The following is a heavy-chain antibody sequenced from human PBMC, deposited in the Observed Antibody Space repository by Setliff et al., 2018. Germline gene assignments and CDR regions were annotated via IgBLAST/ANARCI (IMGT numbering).Heavy chain of an antibody. J-gene: IGHJ2*01. Sequence: KPSETLSLTCVVYGDSFSDYYWSWIRQPPGKGLEWIEEINHSGSTNYNPSLKSRVSISVEKSKNQFSLKLTSVTAADTAVYYCARAQVVFAISAPVWYFEVWGRGTQVTVSS. CDR2: INHSGST. D-gene: IGHD2-21*01. CDR3: ARAQVVFAISAPVWYFEV. V-gene: IGHV4-34*01. CDR1: GDSFSDYY.